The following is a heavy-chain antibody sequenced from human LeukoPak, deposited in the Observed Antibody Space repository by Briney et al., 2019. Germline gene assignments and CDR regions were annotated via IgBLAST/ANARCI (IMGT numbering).Heavy chain of an antibody. CDR3: AREKRQQLAHDAFDI. Sequence: ASVTVSCTASGYTFTGYYMHWVRQAPGQGLEWMGRINPNSGGTNYAQKFQGRVTMTRDTSISTAYMELSRLRSDDTAVYYCAREKRQQLAHDAFDIWGQGTMVTVSS. CDR2: INPNSGGT. V-gene: IGHV1-2*06. J-gene: IGHJ3*02. CDR1: GYTFTGYY. D-gene: IGHD6-13*01.